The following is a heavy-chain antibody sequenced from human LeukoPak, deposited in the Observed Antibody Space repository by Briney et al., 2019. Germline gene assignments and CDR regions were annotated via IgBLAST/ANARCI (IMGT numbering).Heavy chain of an antibody. Sequence: ASVKVSRKASGYTFTDYYVHWVRLVPGQGLEWMGRISPNSGATNSAENFQGRVTMTRDTSTTTVYMELSSLRSVTTAGDDCAMDKPSWFGYSSSWAFDYWGQGTLVTVSS. V-gene: IGHV1-2*06. CDR3: AMDKPSWFGYSSSWAFDY. J-gene: IGHJ4*02. CDR2: ISPNSGAT. D-gene: IGHD6-13*01. CDR1: GYTFTDYY.